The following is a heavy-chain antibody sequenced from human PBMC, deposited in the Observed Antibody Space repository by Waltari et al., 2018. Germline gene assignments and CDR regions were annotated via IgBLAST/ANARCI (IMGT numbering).Heavy chain of an antibody. CDR2: ISGSGGST. CDR1: GFPFSSYA. J-gene: IGHJ3*02. Sequence: EVQLLESGVGLVQPGGSLRLSCAASGFPFSSYAMSWVRQSPGKGLEWVSAISGSGGSTYYADSVKGRFTISRDNSKTTLYLQINSLRAEDTAVYYCAKDLYTRGYADAFDIWGQGTMVTVSS. V-gene: IGHV3-23*01. CDR3: AKDLYTRGYADAFDI. D-gene: IGHD1-1*01.